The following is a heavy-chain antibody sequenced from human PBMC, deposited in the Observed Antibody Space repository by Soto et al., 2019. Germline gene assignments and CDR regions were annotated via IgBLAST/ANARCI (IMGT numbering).Heavy chain of an antibody. D-gene: IGHD3-22*01. Sequence: ASVKVTCKASGGTFSSYAISWVRQAPGQGLEWMGGIIPIFGTANYAQKFQGRVTITADESTSTAYMELSSLRSEDTAVYYCARDYDSSGYYPNWFDPWGHGTLVTVPS. CDR3: ARDYDSSGYYPNWFDP. V-gene: IGHV1-69*13. CDR2: IIPIFGTA. J-gene: IGHJ5*02. CDR1: GGTFSSYA.